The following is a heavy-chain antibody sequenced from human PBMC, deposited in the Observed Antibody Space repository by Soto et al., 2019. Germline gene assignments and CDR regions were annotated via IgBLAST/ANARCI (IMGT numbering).Heavy chain of an antibody. Sequence: EVQLVESGGGLVQPGGSLRLSCAASGFTVSSNYMSWVRQAPGKGLEWVSVIYSGGSTYYADSVKGRFTISRDNSKNTRYLKRNGRRAEDRVVYSWGGTPSTRRVYGGRGPLFTASS. CDR3: GGTPSTRRVY. D-gene: IGHD2-15*01. CDR1: GFTVSSNY. J-gene: IGHJ2*01. V-gene: IGHV3-66*01. CDR2: IYSGGST.